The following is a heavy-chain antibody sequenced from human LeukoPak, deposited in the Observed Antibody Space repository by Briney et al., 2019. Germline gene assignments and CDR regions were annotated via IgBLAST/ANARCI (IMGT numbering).Heavy chain of an antibody. Sequence: PSETLSLTCAVSGYSISSGYYWGWIRQPPGKGLEWIGSIYHSGSTYYNPSLKSRVTISVDTSKNQFSLKLSSVTAADTAVYYCARVTVTTLPWVSDYWGQGTLVTVSS. D-gene: IGHD4-17*01. J-gene: IGHJ4*02. CDR1: GYSISSGYY. V-gene: IGHV4-38-2*01. CDR2: IYHSGST. CDR3: ARVTVTTLPWVSDY.